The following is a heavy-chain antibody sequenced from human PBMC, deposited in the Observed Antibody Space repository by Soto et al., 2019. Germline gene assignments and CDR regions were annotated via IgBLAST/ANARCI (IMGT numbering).Heavy chain of an antibody. D-gene: IGHD3-16*01. CDR2: IIPIFGTA. Sequence: GASVKVSCKASGGTFSSYAISWVRQAPGQGLEWMGGIIPIFGTANYAQKFQGRVTITADESTSTAHMELSSLRSEDTAVYYCARDLGGKFDYWGQGTLVTVSS. CDR1: GGTFSSYA. J-gene: IGHJ4*02. CDR3: ARDLGGKFDY. V-gene: IGHV1-69*13.